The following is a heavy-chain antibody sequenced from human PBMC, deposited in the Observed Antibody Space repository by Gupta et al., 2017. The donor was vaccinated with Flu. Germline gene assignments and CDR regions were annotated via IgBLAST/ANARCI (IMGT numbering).Heavy chain of an antibody. V-gene: IGHV1-2*06. CDR3: ARVQYCSTTSCYEPFDS. D-gene: IGHD2-2*01. J-gene: IGHJ4*02. Sequence: VRQAPGQGLEWMGRNNPNSGGTKYAQKFQGRVTLTSDTSINTAYMEVSSLRSDDTAIYYCARVQYCSTTSCYEPFDSWGQGTQVTVSS. CDR2: NNPNSGGT.